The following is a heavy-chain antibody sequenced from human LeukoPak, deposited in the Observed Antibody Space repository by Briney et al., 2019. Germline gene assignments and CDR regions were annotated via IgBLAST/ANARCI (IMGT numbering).Heavy chain of an antibody. CDR3: VGDGYRNAFDI. D-gene: IGHD5-24*01. J-gene: IGHJ3*02. CDR1: GGSFSGYY. V-gene: IGHV4-34*01. CDR2: INHSGST. Sequence: PSETLSLTCAVYGGSFSGYYWSWIRQPPGKGLEWIGEINHSGSTNYNPSLKSRVTISVGTSKNQFSLKLSSVTAADTAVYYCVGDGYRNAFDIWGQGTMVTVSS.